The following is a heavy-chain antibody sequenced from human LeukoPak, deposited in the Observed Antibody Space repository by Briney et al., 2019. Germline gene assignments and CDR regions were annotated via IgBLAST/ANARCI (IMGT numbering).Heavy chain of an antibody. CDR2: VKLDGSEK. CDR3: ARHSYHALDV. D-gene: IGHD3-16*01. J-gene: IGHJ6*02. V-gene: IGHV3-7*01. CDR1: GFTFSNYW. Sequence: PGGSLRLSRAASGFTFSNYWMTWVRQAPRKGLEWVANVKLDGSEKYDVDSVKGRFTISRDNAKNSLFLQMNSLRVEDTAVYYCARHSYHALDVWGQGTTVTVSS.